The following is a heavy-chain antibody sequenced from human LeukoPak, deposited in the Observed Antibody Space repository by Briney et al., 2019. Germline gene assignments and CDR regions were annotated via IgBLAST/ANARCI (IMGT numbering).Heavy chain of an antibody. CDR1: GYTFTGYY. CDR3: ARDMRMVYAIGQNFWFDP. CDR2: INPNSGGT. J-gene: IGHJ5*02. Sequence: ASVKVSCKASGYTFTGYYMHWVRQAPGQGLEWMGWINPNSGGTNYAQKFQGRVTMTRDTSISTAYMELSRLRSDDTAVYYCARDMRMVYAIGQNFWFDPWGQGTLVTVSS. D-gene: IGHD2-8*01. V-gene: IGHV1-2*02.